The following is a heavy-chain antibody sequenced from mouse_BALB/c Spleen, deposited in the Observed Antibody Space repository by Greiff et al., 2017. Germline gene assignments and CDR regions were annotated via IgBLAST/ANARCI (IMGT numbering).Heavy chain of an antibody. Sequence: VKLMESGPGLVQPSQSLSITCTVSGFSLTSYGVHWVRQSPGKGLEWLGVIWSGGSTDYNAAFISRLSISKDNSKSQVFFKMNSLQANDTAIYYCARNYYGNWFAYWGQGTLVTVSA. J-gene: IGHJ3*01. CDR1: GFSLTSYG. CDR3: ARNYYGNWFAY. V-gene: IGHV2-2*02. CDR2: IWSGGST. D-gene: IGHD2-1*01.